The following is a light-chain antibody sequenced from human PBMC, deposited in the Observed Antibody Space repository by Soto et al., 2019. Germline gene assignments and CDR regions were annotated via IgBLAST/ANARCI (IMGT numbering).Light chain of an antibody. J-gene: IGKJ5*01. CDR2: GAS. CDR1: QSVGNN. Sequence: EIVMTQSPATLSVSPWERVTLSCRASQSVGNNLAWHQQKPGQAPRLLIYGASTRATGFPARFSGSGSGTEFTLTISSLQSEDFAVYYCQQYNGWPITFGQGTRLEIK. CDR3: QQYNGWPIT. V-gene: IGKV3-15*01.